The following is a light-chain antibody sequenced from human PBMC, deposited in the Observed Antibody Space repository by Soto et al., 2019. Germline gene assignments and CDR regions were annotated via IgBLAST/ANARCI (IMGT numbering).Light chain of an antibody. CDR2: EAS. V-gene: IGKV1-5*01. Sequence: IQMTQSPSTLSASVGDRVTITCRASQSVNGCLAWYQQKPGKAPKLLISEASSLDSGVPSRFSGSGSGTEYVLSISSLQPEDFATYYCQQYDTYSTFGGGTRVEIK. J-gene: IGKJ4*01. CDR3: QQYDTYST. CDR1: QSVNGC.